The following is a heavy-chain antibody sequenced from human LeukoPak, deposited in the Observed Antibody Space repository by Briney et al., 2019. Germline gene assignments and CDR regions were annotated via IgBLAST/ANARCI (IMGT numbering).Heavy chain of an antibody. V-gene: IGHV4-34*01. CDR3: ARKSPPDYSGMDV. CDR2: INHSGST. Sequence: SETLCLTCAVYGGSFSGYYWSWIRQPPGKGLEWIGEINHSGSTNYNPSLKSRVTISVDTSKNQFSLKLSSVTAADTAVYYCARKSPPDYSGMDVWGQGTTVTVSS. J-gene: IGHJ6*02. CDR1: GGSFSGYY.